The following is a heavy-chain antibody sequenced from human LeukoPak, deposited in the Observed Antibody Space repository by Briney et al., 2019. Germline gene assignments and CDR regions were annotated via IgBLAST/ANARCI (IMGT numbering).Heavy chain of an antibody. Sequence: SGTLSLTCTVSGGSISSGGYYWSWIRQHPGKGLEWIGYIYYSGSTYYNPSLKSRVTISVDTSKNHFSLKLSSVTAADTAVYYCARELAAAGTLDYWGQGTLVTVSS. CDR2: IYYSGST. CDR1: GGSISSGGYY. V-gene: IGHV4-31*03. J-gene: IGHJ4*02. CDR3: ARELAAAGTLDY. D-gene: IGHD6-13*01.